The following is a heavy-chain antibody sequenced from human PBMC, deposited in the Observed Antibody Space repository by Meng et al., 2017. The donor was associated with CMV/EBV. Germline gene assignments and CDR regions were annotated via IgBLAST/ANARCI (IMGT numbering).Heavy chain of an antibody. D-gene: IGHD2-2*02. CDR2: ISGSGDGT. Sequence: GGSLRLSCAASGFIFSNYGMTWVRQGPGKRLEWVSAISGSGDGTHFAESVKGRFTISRDNTQNTLYLQMNSLRTEDTALYYCAKDILEVPVPAAILSYGMDVWGQGTTVTVSS. CDR1: GFIFSNYG. CDR3: AKDILEVPVPAAILSYGMDV. J-gene: IGHJ6*02. V-gene: IGHV3-23*01.